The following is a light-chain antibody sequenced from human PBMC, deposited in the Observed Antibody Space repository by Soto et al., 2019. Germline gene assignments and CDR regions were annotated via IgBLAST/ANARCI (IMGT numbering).Light chain of an antibody. CDR3: QHYGSSPRP. V-gene: IGKV3-20*01. CDR1: QSVSSSY. CDR2: GAS. J-gene: IGKJ1*01. Sequence: EIVLTQSPGTLSLSPGERATLSCRASQSVSSSYLAWYQQKPGQAPRLLIYGASSRATGIPDRFSGSGSGTDFTLTISRLEPEDVAVYYCQHYGSSPRPFGQGTKVEIK.